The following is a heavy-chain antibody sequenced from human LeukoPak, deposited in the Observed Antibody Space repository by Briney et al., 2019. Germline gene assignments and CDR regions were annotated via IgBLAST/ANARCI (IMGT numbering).Heavy chain of an antibody. D-gene: IGHD1-26*01. CDR1: GFRFGDFA. CDR3: AKQEGWELGDYYFDY. J-gene: IGHJ4*02. CDR2: ISGSGDGT. Sequence: GSLRLSCVASGFRFGDFAMSWVRLAPGKGLEWVSSISGSGDGTYYADSVKGRSTISRDNSRNTMYLQTNSLRAEDTALYYCAKQEGWELGDYYFDYWGQGTLVTVSS. V-gene: IGHV3-23*01.